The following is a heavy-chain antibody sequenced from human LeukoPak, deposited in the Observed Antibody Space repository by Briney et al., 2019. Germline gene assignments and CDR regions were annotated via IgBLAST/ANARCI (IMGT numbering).Heavy chain of an antibody. CDR2: ISYDGGNQ. CDR3: TTVRIRREWLVYTEYFQH. J-gene: IGHJ1*01. Sequence: GGSLRLSCSASGFTFRSFGMHWVPQAPGKGLEWVAIISYDGGNQYYADSVKGRFTISRDNSKDTLYLQMNSLRAADTAVYYCTTVRIRREWLVYTEYFQHWGQGTLVTVSS. D-gene: IGHD6-19*01. CDR1: GFTFRSFG. V-gene: IGHV3-30*03.